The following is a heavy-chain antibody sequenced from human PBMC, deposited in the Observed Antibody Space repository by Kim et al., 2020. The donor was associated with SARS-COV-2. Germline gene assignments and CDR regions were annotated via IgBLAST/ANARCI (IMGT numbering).Heavy chain of an antibody. Sequence: SETLSLTCTVSGGSISSSSYYWGWIRQPPGKGLEWIGSIYYSGSTYYNPSLKSRVTISVDTSKNQFSLKLSSVTAADTAVYYCARAYYYDSSGYLDAFDIWGQGTMVTVSS. CDR3: ARAYYYDSSGYLDAFDI. CDR1: GGSISSSSYY. V-gene: IGHV4-39*01. D-gene: IGHD3-22*01. J-gene: IGHJ3*02. CDR2: IYYSGST.